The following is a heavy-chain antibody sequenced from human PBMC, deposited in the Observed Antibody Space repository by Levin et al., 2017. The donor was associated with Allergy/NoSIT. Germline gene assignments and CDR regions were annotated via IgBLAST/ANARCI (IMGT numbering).Heavy chain of an antibody. D-gene: IGHD3-10*01. CDR3: AKDQDGSGSYTPFDY. Sequence: GGSLRLSCAASGFTFDDYAMHWVRQAPGKGLEWVSGLSWKSGSIGYADSVKGRFTISRDNAKNSLYLQMNSLRPEDTALYYCAKDQDGSGSYTPFDYWGPGTLVAVSS. CDR2: LSWKSGSI. CDR1: GFTFDDYA. V-gene: IGHV3-9*01. J-gene: IGHJ4*02.